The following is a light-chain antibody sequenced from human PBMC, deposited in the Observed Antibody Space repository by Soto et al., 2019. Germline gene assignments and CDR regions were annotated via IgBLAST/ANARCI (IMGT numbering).Light chain of an antibody. V-gene: IGKV3-11*01. CDR3: QHRGNWPA. J-gene: IGKJ4*01. CDR1: QSIGST. CDR2: DAS. Sequence: EVVLTQSPAILSLSPGERATLSCRASQSIGSTLAWYQQRSGQAPRLLIYDASSRATGIPGRISGSGSGTDFTLSISSLEVEDFAVYYCQHRGNWPAFGGGTKVETK.